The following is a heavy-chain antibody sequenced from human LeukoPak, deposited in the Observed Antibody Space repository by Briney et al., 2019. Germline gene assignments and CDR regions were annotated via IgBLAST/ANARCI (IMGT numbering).Heavy chain of an antibody. J-gene: IGHJ4*02. D-gene: IGHD6-19*01. Sequence: PGGSLRLSCAASGFNFRDYHMSWIRQAPGKGLEWVAYIVGSSSYTNYADSVKGRFTISRDNGENSLYLQMNSLRDEGTAVYYCAGVSESGWYYFDCWGQGTLVTVSS. V-gene: IGHV3-11*06. CDR3: AGVSESGWYYFDC. CDR1: GFNFRDYH. CDR2: IVGSSSYT.